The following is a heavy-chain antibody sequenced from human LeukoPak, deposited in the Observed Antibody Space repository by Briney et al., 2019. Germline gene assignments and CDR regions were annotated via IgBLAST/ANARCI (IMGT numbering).Heavy chain of an antibody. J-gene: IGHJ4*02. Sequence: SETLSLTCTVSGGSISRGGYYWSWIRQHPGKGLEWIVYVYYSGSTYSNPSLKSRLTISVDTSKNQFSLKLSSVTAADTAVYCCASLNCSGDNCYLEYWGQGTLVTVSS. D-gene: IGHD2-15*01. CDR3: ASLNCSGDNCYLEY. CDR2: VYYSGST. V-gene: IGHV4-31*03. CDR1: GGSISRGGYY.